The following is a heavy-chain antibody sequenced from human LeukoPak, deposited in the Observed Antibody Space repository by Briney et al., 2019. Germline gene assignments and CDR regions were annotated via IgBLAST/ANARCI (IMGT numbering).Heavy chain of an antibody. D-gene: IGHD1-26*01. Sequence: GGSLRLSCAASGFTFSSYGMHWVRQAPGKGLEWVAVISYDGSNKYYADSVKGRFTISRDNSKNTLYLQMNSLRAEDTAVYYCAKDRYSGSYSYYFDYWGQGTLSPSPQ. CDR2: ISYDGSNK. V-gene: IGHV3-30*18. J-gene: IGHJ4*02. CDR1: GFTFSSYG. CDR3: AKDRYSGSYSYYFDY.